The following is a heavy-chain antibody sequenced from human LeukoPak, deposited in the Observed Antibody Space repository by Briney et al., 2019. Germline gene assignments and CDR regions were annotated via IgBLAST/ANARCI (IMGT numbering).Heavy chain of an antibody. Sequence: GGSLRLSCAASGFTFTTFWMHWFRQAPGKGLVWVSRIESDGTSTTYADSVKGRFTISRDNAKNTLYLQMNSLRAEDTAVYYCARDQYSSTWYRGAFDVWGQGTMVSVSS. J-gene: IGHJ3*01. V-gene: IGHV3-74*01. D-gene: IGHD6-13*01. CDR1: GFTFTTFW. CDR2: IESDGTST. CDR3: ARDQYSSTWYRGAFDV.